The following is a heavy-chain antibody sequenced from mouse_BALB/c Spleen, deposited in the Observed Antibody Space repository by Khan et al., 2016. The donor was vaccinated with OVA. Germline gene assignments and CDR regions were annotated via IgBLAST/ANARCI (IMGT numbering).Heavy chain of an antibody. CDR1: GYTFTNYG. CDR2: INTYTGEP. J-gene: IGHJ4*01. D-gene: IGHD1-2*01. CDR3: AREGGCLDTMDY. Sequence: QIQLVQSGPELKKPGETVKISCKASGYTFTNYGMNWVKQAPGKGLKWMGWINTYTGEPTYADDFKGRFAFTLETSASTAYLQINNLKNEDTAADYCAREGGCLDTMDYWGQGTSVTVSS. V-gene: IGHV9-3-1*01.